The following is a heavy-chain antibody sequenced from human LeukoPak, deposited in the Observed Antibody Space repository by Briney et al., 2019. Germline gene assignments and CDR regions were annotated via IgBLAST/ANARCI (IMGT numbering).Heavy chain of an antibody. CDR3: ARQTRDGSGSRGYSFDF. D-gene: IGHD3-10*01. J-gene: IGHJ4*02. V-gene: IGHV5-51*01. CDR1: GYIFTSNW. Sequence: GESLKISCKGSGYIFTSNWIGWVRQMPGKGLEWRGFIYPGDSHTRYDPSFEGQVTISADKSISTAYLQWSSLKASDTAMYYCARQTRDGSGSRGYSFDFWGQGALVTVSS. CDR2: IYPGDSHT.